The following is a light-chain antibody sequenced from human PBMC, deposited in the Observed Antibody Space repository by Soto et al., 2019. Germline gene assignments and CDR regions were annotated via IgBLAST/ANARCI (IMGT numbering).Light chain of an antibody. Sequence: QSVLAQPPSASGSPGQSVTISCTGSGSDIGAYNFVSWYQQHPGKAPKLMIFGVTERPSGVPDRFSGSKSGNTASLTISGLQATDEADYYCSSYSSGSTLLLFGGGTKLTVL. V-gene: IGLV2-8*01. CDR1: GSDIGAYNF. CDR3: SSYSSGSTLLL. CDR2: GVT. J-gene: IGLJ2*01.